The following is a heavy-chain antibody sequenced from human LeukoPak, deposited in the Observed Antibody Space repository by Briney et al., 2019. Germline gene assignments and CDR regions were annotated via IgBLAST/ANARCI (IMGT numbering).Heavy chain of an antibody. D-gene: IGHD3-3*01. CDR2: IYHSGST. J-gene: IGHJ6*03. CDR1: GGSISSSNW. CDR3: AGSPYYDFWSGYSGYYYYMDV. Sequence: PSETLSLTCAVSGGSISSSNWWSWVRQPPGKGLEWIGEIYHSGSTNYNPSLKSRVTISVDKSKNQFSLKLSSVTAADTAVYYCAGSPYYDFWSGYSGYYYYMDVWGKGTTVTVSS. V-gene: IGHV4-4*02.